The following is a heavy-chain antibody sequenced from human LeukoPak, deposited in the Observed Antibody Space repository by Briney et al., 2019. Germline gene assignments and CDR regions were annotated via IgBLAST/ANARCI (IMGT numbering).Heavy chain of an antibody. Sequence: ASVKVSCKTSGYTFTSYGMHWVRQAPGQRLEWMGWINGGDGDAKYSQKFQGRVTIIRGTSASTAYMELSSLRSEDTAVYYCARDDYSTTAGYYYYGMDVWGQGTTVTVSS. CDR2: INGGDGDA. D-gene: IGHD4-11*01. V-gene: IGHV1-3*01. CDR3: ARDDYSTTAGYYYYGMDV. J-gene: IGHJ6*02. CDR1: GYTFTSYG.